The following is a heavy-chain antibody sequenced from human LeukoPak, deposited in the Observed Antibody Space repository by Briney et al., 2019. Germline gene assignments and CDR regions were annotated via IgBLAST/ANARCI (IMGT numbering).Heavy chain of an antibody. J-gene: IGHJ6*03. V-gene: IGHV4-34*01. CDR3: ARGTTVTTFQAGTYYYYYIDV. CDR1: GGSFNGHH. Sequence: SETLSLTCAVYGGSFNGHHWTWIRQAPGKGLEWIGEIKHSGSTNYNPSLNSRVTISVDTSNNHLSLKLSSVTAADTALYYCARGTTVTTFQAGTYYYYYIDVWGKGTTVAVSS. D-gene: IGHD4-17*01. CDR2: IKHSGST.